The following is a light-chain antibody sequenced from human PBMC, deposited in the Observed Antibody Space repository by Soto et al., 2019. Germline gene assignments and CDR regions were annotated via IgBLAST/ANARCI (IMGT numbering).Light chain of an antibody. J-gene: IGKJ4*01. Sequence: EIGLTQSPGTLSLSPGERATLSCRASQSVSSIYLAWYQQKPGQAPRLLIYGASSRATGIPDRFSGSGSEPDFTLIISRLAPEDFAVYYCQQYGRSPLTFGGGTKVEIK. V-gene: IGKV3-20*01. CDR3: QQYGRSPLT. CDR2: GAS. CDR1: QSVSSIY.